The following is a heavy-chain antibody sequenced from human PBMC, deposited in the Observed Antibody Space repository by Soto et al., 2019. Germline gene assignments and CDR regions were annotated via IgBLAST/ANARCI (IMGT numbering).Heavy chain of an antibody. V-gene: IGHV4-34*01. CDR3: ARSSPAVLLWFGELLLGWFDP. Sequence: SETLSLTCAVYGGSFSGYYWSWIRQPPGKGLEWIGEINHSGSTNYNPSLKSRVTISVDTSKNQFSLKLSSVTAADTAVYYCARSSPAVLLWFGELLLGWFDPWGQGTRGTAS. CDR1: GGSFSGYY. CDR2: INHSGST. J-gene: IGHJ5*02. D-gene: IGHD3-10*01.